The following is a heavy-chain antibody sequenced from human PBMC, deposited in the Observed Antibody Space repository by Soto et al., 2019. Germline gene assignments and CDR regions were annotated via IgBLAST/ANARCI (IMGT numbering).Heavy chain of an antibody. J-gene: IGHJ4*02. CDR1: GGPIITGGYF. D-gene: IGHD1-20*01. CDR3: ARDRLSHDGNNSFFDY. CDR2: IYYTGAT. Sequence: SETLSLTCTVSGGPIITGGYFWTWIRQRPGKGLEWIGNIYYTGATSYNPSLKSRLTISFDTSKNQFSLKLTSVTAADTAVYFCARDRLSHDGNNSFFDYCGQGTLVP. V-gene: IGHV4-31*03.